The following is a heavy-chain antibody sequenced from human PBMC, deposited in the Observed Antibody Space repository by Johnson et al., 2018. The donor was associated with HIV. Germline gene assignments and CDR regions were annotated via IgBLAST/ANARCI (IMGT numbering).Heavy chain of an antibody. Sequence: VQLMESGGGVVQPGRSLRLSCAASGFTFEDYAMYWVRQAPGKGLEWVSGISCNTGIIVYGGSVKGRVTISRDNAKNSLYLQMNSLRPEDTAFYYCARSGDYGAFDIWGQGTMVTVSS. CDR1: GFTFEDYA. D-gene: IGHD2-21*02. J-gene: IGHJ3*02. CDR2: ISCNTGII. CDR3: ARSGDYGAFDI. V-gene: IGHV3-9*01.